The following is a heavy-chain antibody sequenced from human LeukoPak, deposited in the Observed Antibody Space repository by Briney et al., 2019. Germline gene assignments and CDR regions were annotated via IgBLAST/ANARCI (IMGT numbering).Heavy chain of an antibody. J-gene: IGHJ5*02. CDR1: GGTFSRYA. CDR2: IIPVLGIT. V-gene: IGHV1-69*10. CDR3: ARVLRSAGKGWFDP. D-gene: IGHD6-13*01. Sequence: ASVKVSCKASGGTFSRYAVTWVRQAPGQGLEWMGGIIPVLGITNYAQKFQGRVTITADESTTTAYMELNSLISEDTAIYYCARVLRSAGKGWFDPWGQGTPVTVSS.